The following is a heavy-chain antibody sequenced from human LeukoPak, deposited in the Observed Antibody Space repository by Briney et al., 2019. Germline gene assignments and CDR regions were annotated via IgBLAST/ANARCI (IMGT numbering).Heavy chain of an antibody. CDR3: AKDYDILTAPFDY. CDR2: INSDGSTI. D-gene: IGHD3-9*01. CDR1: EFTFSDYW. V-gene: IGHV3-74*01. Sequence: TGGSLRLSCATSEFTFSDYWMHWVRQAPGKGLLWVSRINSDGSTINYADSVRGRFTISRDNAKNTLYLQMNSLRAEDTAVYYCAKDYDILTAPFDYWGQGTLVTVSS. J-gene: IGHJ4*02.